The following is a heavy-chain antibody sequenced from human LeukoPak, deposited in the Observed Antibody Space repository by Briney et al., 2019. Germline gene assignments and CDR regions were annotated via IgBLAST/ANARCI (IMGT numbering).Heavy chain of an antibody. CDR1: GFTVSNNY. CDR2: IYSGGGT. CDR3: ARKIWGSEFYYFDY. V-gene: IGHV3-53*01. D-gene: IGHD7-27*01. Sequence: GGSLRLSCAASGFTVSNNYMTWVRQPAGKGLEWVSIIYSGGGTNYADSVKGRFTISRDNSKNTLYLQMNSLRAEDTAVYYCARKIWGSEFYYFDYWGQGTLVTVSS. J-gene: IGHJ4*02.